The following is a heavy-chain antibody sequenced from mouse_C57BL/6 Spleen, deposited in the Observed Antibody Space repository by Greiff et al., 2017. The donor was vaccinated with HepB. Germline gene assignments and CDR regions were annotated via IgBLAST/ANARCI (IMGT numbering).Heavy chain of an antibody. CDR3: TRSDDGYYRYWFAY. CDR2: IDPETGGT. CDR1: GYTFTDYD. J-gene: IGHJ3*01. D-gene: IGHD2-3*01. V-gene: IGHV1-15*01. Sequence: QVQLQQSGAELVRPGASVTLSCKASGYTFTDYDMHWVKQTPVHGLEWIGAIDPETGGTAYNQKFKGKAILTADKSSSTAYMELRSLTSEDSAVYYCTRSDDGYYRYWFAYWGQGTLVTVSA.